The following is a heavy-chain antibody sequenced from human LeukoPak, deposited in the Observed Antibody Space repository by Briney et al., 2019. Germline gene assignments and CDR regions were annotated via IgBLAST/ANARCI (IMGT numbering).Heavy chain of an antibody. D-gene: IGHD6-13*01. J-gene: IGHJ4*02. CDR3: AKHSSSWHYFDY. CDR2: ISSSSSYI. Sequence: GGSLRLSCAASGFTFSSYSMNWVRQAPGKGLEWVSSISSSSSYIYYAGSVKGRFTISRDNSKNTLFLQMDSLRADDTAVYYCAKHSSSWHYFDYWGQGTLVTVSS. V-gene: IGHV3-21*04. CDR1: GFTFSSYS.